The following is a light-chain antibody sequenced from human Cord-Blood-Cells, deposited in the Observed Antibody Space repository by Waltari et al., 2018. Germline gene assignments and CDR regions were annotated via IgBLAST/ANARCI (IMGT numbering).Light chain of an antibody. Sequence: QSALPQPASVSGSPGQSITISCTGTSSDVGGYNYVSWYQQHPRKAPKLMIYEVSNRPSGVSNRFSGSKSGNTASLTISGLQAEDEADYYCSSYTSSSTYVFGTGTKVTVL. CDR3: SSYTSSSTYV. CDR1: SSDVGGYNY. CDR2: EVS. V-gene: IGLV2-14*01. J-gene: IGLJ1*01.